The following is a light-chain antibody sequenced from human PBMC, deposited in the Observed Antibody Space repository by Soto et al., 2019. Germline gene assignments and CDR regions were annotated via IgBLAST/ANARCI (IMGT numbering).Light chain of an antibody. V-gene: IGLV2-14*03. CDR3: SSYATSILEV. CDR2: DVS. J-gene: IGLJ1*01. Sequence: QSALTQPASVSGSPGQSITISCTGTSSDVGGYNFVSWYQQHPGKAPKLMIYDVSNRPSGVSDRFSGSKPGNTASLTIFGLQAEDEADYYCSSYATSILEVFGTGTKVTVL. CDR1: SSDVGGYNF.